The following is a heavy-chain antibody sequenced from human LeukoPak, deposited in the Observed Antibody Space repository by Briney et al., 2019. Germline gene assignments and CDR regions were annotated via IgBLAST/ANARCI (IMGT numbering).Heavy chain of an antibody. CDR3: TSEQWLADSYYFDY. D-gene: IGHD6-19*01. CDR2: ISTSSSYI. V-gene: IGHV3-21*01. J-gene: IGHJ4*02. Sequence: SLRLSXAASGFTFSAYSMNWVRQAPGKGLEWVSSISTSSSYIYYADSVKGRFTISRDNAKNSLYLQMNSLRAEDTAVYYCTSEQWLADSYYFDYWGQGTLVTVSS. CDR1: GFTFSAYS.